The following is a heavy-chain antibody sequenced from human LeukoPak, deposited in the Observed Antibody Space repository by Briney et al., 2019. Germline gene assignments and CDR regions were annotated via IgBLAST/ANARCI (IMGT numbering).Heavy chain of an antibody. Sequence: GGSLRLSCAASGFTFSSYWMHWVRQAPGKGLVWVSRINSDGSSTSYADSVKGRFTISRDNAKNTPYLQMNSLRAEDTAVYYCARLITDGSGFDPWGQGTLVTVSS. D-gene: IGHD3-10*01. J-gene: IGHJ5*02. V-gene: IGHV3-74*01. CDR2: INSDGSST. CDR3: ARLITDGSGFDP. CDR1: GFTFSSYW.